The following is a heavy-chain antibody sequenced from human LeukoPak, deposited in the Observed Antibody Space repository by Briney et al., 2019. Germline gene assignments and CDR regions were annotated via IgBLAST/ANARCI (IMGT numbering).Heavy chain of an antibody. J-gene: IGHJ4*02. D-gene: IGHD3-16*01. CDR3: AKLLGDVTTLDY. Sequence: GGSLRLSCAASGFTFSSYAMSWVRQAPGKGLEWVSGISGSGGSTYYADSVKGRFTISRDNSKKTLYLQMNSLRAEDTAVYYCAKLLGDVTTLDYWGQGTQVTVSS. V-gene: IGHV3-23*01. CDR2: ISGSGGST. CDR1: GFTFSSYA.